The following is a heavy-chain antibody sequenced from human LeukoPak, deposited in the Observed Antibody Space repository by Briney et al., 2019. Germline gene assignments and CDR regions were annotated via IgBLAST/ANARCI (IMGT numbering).Heavy chain of an antibody. Sequence: SETLSLTCTVSGGSLSSYYWSWIRQPPGKGLEWIGYIYYSGSTNYNPSLKSRVTISVDTSKNQFSLKLSSVTAADTAVYYCARLTITSDAFDIWGQGTMVTVSS. CDR3: ARLTITSDAFDI. J-gene: IGHJ3*02. V-gene: IGHV4-59*01. D-gene: IGHD5-12*01. CDR2: IYYSGST. CDR1: GGSLSSYY.